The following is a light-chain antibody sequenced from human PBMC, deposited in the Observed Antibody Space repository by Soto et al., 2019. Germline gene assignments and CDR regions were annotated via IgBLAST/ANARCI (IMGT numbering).Light chain of an antibody. CDR2: DAS. Sequence: DIQMTQSPSTLSASVGDRVTITCRASQSITNWLAWYQHKPGNAPKLLVYDASSLESVVPSRFSGSGSGTEFTLTISSLQPDDFATYYCQQYNSYSPLTFGPGTKVDIK. J-gene: IGKJ3*01. CDR1: QSITNW. CDR3: QQYNSYSPLT. V-gene: IGKV1-5*01.